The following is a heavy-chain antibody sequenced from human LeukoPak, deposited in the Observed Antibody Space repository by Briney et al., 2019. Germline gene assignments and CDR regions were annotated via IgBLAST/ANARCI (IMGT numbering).Heavy chain of an antibody. CDR1: GFTFDDYA. V-gene: IGHV3-9*01. CDR2: ISWNSGSI. Sequence: PGGSLRLSCAASGFTFDDYAMHWVRQAPGKGLEWVSGISWNSGSIGYADSVKGRFTISRDNAKNSLYLQMNSLRAEDTALYYCAKGVRRYCSSTSCNYFDYWGQGTLVTASS. CDR3: AKGVRRYCSSTSCNYFDY. J-gene: IGHJ4*02. D-gene: IGHD2-2*01.